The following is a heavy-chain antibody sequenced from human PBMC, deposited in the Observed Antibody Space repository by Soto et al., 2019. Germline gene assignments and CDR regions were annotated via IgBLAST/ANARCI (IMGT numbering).Heavy chain of an antibody. CDR3: LRVDYGDLGAF. D-gene: IGHD4-17*01. V-gene: IGHV3-48*01. CDR1: GFIFSDYN. CDR2: ISSSADVT. Sequence: GGSLRLSCAASGFIFSDYNMNWVRQAPGKGLEWVSYISSSADVTYYADSVKGRFTISRDNAKNSLYLQMDSLRAEDTAVYYCLRVDYGDLGAFWGQGTLVTVSS. J-gene: IGHJ4*02.